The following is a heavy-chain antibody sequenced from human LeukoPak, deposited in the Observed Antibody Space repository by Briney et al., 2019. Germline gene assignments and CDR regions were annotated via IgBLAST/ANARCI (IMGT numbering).Heavy chain of an antibody. V-gene: IGHV5-51*01. D-gene: IGHD2-21*02. CDR3: ARSPHGDDF. J-gene: IGHJ4*02. CDR2: IYPDDSDT. CDR1: GYIFTDYW. Sequence: GESLKISCKGSGYIFTDYWISWLCEMPGKGLEWMGIIYPDDSDTRYSPSFQGQVTISVDKSIRTAYLQWSTLKASDTAMYYCARSPHGDDFWGQGTLVTVSS.